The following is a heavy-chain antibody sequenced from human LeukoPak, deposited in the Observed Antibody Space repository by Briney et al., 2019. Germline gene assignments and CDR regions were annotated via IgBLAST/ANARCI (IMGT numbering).Heavy chain of an antibody. CDR3: AKVRYDYGDFPIDY. D-gene: IGHD4-17*01. Sequence: GGSLRLSCAASGFTFSSYWMSWVRQAPGKGLEWVANINQDGSEKYYVDSVKGRFTLSRDSAKNTLYLQMNSLRAEDTAVYYCAKVRYDYGDFPIDYWGQGTLVTVSS. V-gene: IGHV3-7*03. CDR2: INQDGSEK. J-gene: IGHJ4*02. CDR1: GFTFSSYW.